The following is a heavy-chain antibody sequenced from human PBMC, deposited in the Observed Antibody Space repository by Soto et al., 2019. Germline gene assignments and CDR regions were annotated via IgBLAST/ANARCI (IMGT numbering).Heavy chain of an antibody. V-gene: IGHV4-59*08. CDR1: GGSISSYY. Sequence: SETLSLTCTVSGGSISSYYWSWIRQPPGKGLEWIGYIYYSGSTNYNPSLKSRVTISVDTSKNQFSLKLSSVTAADAAVYYCARRWGRSFDYWGQGTLVTVSS. J-gene: IGHJ4*02. CDR3: ARRWGRSFDY. CDR2: IYYSGST. D-gene: IGHD2-15*01.